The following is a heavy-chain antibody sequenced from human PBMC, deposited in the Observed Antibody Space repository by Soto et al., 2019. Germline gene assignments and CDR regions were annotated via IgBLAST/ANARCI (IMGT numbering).Heavy chain of an antibody. V-gene: IGHV3-15*07. Sequence: VQLVESGGGLVQPGGSLRPSCAASGFSITNTWMHWVRQAPGKGLEWVGRVKSKADGGTADYAAPVKGRFTVSRDDSKNTQYLQMNSLKMEDTAVYYCNSYPDFWGGHTPLWGQGTLVTVSS. D-gene: IGHD3-3*01. CDR2: VKSKADGGTA. CDR1: GFSITNTW. J-gene: IGHJ4*02. CDR3: NSYPDFWGGHTPL.